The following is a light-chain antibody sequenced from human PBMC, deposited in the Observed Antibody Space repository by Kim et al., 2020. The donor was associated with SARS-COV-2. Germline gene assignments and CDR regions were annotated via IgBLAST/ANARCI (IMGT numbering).Light chain of an antibody. CDR1: SSDVGSYNL. CDR3: CSYAGSSTLV. Sequence: QSALTQPASVSGSPGQSITISCTGTSSDVGSYNLVSWYQQHPGKAPKLMIYEGSKRPSGVSNRFSGSKSGNTASLTISGLQAGDEADYYCCSYAGSSTLVFGGGTQLTVL. CDR2: EGS. J-gene: IGLJ3*02. V-gene: IGLV2-23*01.